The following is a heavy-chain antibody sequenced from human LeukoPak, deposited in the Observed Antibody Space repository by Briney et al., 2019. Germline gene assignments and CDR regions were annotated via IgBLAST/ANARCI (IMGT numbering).Heavy chain of an antibody. CDR1: GFTFSSYG. D-gene: IGHD6-19*01. CDR3: ASSGWSLLYYFDY. Sequence: GGSLRLSCAASGFTFSSYGMHWVRQAPGKGLEWVAVISYDGSNKYYADSVKGRFTISRDNSKNTLYLQMNSLRAEDTAVYYCASSGWSLLYYFDYWGQGTLVTVSS. J-gene: IGHJ4*02. V-gene: IGHV3-30*03. CDR2: ISYDGSNK.